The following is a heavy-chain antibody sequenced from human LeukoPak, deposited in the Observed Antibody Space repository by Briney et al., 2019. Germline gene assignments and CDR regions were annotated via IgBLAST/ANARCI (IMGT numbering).Heavy chain of an antibody. CDR2: ISGDGSST. D-gene: IGHD5/OR15-5a*01. CDR1: GFTFDDYA. CDR3: AKDIGERGYSVH. Sequence: GGSLRLSCAASGFTFDDYAMHWVRQPPGKGLEWVSLISGDGSSTYYADSVRGRLTISRHNSKNSLYLQMNSLRTEDTAFYYCAKDIGERGYSVHWGQGTLVTVSS. J-gene: IGHJ4*02. V-gene: IGHV3-43*02.